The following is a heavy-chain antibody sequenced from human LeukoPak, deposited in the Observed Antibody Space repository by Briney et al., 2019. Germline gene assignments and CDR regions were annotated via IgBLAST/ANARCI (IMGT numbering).Heavy chain of an antibody. CDR3: ARDRGGTTVTPYYYYGMDV. V-gene: IGHV1-18*04. D-gene: IGHD4-17*01. Sequence: EASVKVSCKASGYTFTGYYMHWVRQAPGQGLEWMGWISAYNGNTNYAQKLQGRVTMTTDTSTSTAYMELRSLRSDDTAVYYCARDRGGTTVTPYYYYGMDVWGQGTTVTVSS. CDR1: GYTFTGYY. CDR2: ISAYNGNT. J-gene: IGHJ6*02.